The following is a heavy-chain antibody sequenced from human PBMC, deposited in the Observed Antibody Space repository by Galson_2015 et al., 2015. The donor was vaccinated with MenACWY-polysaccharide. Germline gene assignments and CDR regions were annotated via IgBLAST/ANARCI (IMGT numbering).Heavy chain of an antibody. D-gene: IGHD5-12*01. CDR3: SRVYSAYD. CDR2: IKRDGSST. V-gene: IGHV3-74*01. CDR1: GVTFSTYW. Sequence: ALRLSCAAAGVTFSTYWMHWGRQAPGKGLVWVSRIKRDGSSTNYADSGKGRFAISRNNAKIRLYRQMNSLRAEDTALYYCSRVYSAYDWGHGTLVTVSA. J-gene: IGHJ4*01.